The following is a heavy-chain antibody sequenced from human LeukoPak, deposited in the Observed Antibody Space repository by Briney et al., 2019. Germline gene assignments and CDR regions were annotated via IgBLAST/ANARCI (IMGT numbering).Heavy chain of an antibody. V-gene: IGHV4-39*07. CDR2: IFYNGRT. CDR3: ARQVAVVEPTDPNWFDS. J-gene: IGHJ5*01. CDR1: GDSIGRSTYY. Sequence: SETLSLTCNVSGDSIGRSTYYWGWVRQTPDKGLEWIGSIFYNGRTYYTPSLQSRVIMSLDTSKNQFSLRLTSVTAADTAVYYCARQVAVVEPTDPNWFDSWGQGTLVTVSS. D-gene: IGHD2-21*01.